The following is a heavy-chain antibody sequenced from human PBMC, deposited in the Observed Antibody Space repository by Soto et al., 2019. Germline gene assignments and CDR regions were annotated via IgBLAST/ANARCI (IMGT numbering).Heavy chain of an antibody. CDR2: INPNGGST. J-gene: IGHJ4*01. D-gene: IGHD5-18*01. V-gene: IGHV1-46*01. CDR1: GYTFTHYY. CDR3: ATSVNSAMAFDY. Sequence: QVQLVQSGAEVKTPGASVKLSCKASGYTFTHYYIHWVRQAPGQGLEWMGIINPNGGSTTYAQKFRAGVTMTRDTSTSTVYMELSNLRSDDSAVYYCATSVNSAMAFDYWGHGTLVTVSS.